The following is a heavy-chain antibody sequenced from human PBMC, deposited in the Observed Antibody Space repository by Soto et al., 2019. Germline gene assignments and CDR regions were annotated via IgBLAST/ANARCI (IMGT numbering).Heavy chain of an antibody. D-gene: IGHD6-19*01. V-gene: IGHV1-18*01. CDR3: SRDAQKWLVAAFDI. CDR1: GYTFVSYG. J-gene: IGHJ3*02. CDR2: ISPYNGNT. Sequence: QVQLVQSGAEVKEPGASVKVSCKASGYTFVSYGISWVRQAPGQGLEWMGWISPYNGNTNYAPKFQSRVTMTTDPSTSTVYMELRSLRSDDTVVYYCSRDAQKWLVAAFDIWGQGTMVTVSS.